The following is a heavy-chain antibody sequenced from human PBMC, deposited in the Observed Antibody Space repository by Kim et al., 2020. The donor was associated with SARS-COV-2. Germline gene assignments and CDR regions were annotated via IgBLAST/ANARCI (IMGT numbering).Heavy chain of an antibody. J-gene: IGHJ5*02. CDR2: IYPGDSDT. D-gene: IGHD2-15*01. V-gene: IGHV5-51*01. CDR3: ARTSAKSRVGYNWFDP. Sequence: GESLKISCKGSGYSFTSYWIDWVRQMPGKGLEWMGIIYPGDSDTRYSPSFQGQVTISADKSISTAYLQWSSLKASDTAMYYCARTSAKSRVGYNWFDPWGQGTLVTVSS. CDR1: GYSFTSYW.